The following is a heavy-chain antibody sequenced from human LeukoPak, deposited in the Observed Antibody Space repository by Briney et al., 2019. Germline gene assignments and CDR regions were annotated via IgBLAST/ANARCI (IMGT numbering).Heavy chain of an antibody. Sequence: GGSLRLSCAASGFTFSSYAMHWVRQAPGKGLEWVAVISYDGSNKYYADSVKGRFTISRDNSKNTLYLQMDSLRPEDTAVYYCARNRGASGYYWVDYWGQGTLVSVSS. CDR3: ARNRGASGYYWVDY. CDR2: ISYDGSNK. V-gene: IGHV3-30-3*01. D-gene: IGHD3-22*01. J-gene: IGHJ4*02. CDR1: GFTFSSYA.